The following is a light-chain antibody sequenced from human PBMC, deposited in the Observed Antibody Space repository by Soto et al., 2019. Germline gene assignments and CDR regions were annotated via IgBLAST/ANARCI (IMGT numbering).Light chain of an antibody. V-gene: IGLV2-23*01. CDR2: EDS. CDR1: SSDVGTYNL. Sequence: QSALTQPASVSGSPGQSITFSCTGTSSDVGTYNLVSWYQQHPGKAPKLMIYEDSKRPSGVSNRFSGSKSGNTASLTISGLQAEDEADYYCCSYAGSSTFVFGTGTKLTVL. CDR3: CSYAGSSTFV. J-gene: IGLJ1*01.